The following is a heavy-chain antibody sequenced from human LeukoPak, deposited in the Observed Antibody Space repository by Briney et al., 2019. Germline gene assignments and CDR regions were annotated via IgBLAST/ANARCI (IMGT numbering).Heavy chain of an antibody. V-gene: IGHV1-2*02. CDR1: GYTFTGYY. CDR2: INPNSGDT. J-gene: IGHJ3*02. CDR3: ARFGRGEAALDI. Sequence: ASVKVSCKASGYTFTGYYMHWVRQAPGQGLEWMGWINPNSGDTNSAQKFQGRVTMTGDTSISTAYMELSRLTSDDTALYYCARFGRGEAALDIWGQGTMVTVSS. D-gene: IGHD3-16*01.